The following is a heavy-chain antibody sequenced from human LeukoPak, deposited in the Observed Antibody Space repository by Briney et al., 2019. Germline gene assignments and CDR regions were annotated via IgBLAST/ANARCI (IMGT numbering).Heavy chain of an antibody. V-gene: IGHV3-21*01. CDR3: ASGLDTAMATFYY. J-gene: IGHJ4*02. CDR1: GFTFSRYT. D-gene: IGHD5-18*01. Sequence: NPGGSLRLSCADSGFTFSRYTMNWVRQAPGKGLEWVASISSSSSDIHYADSVKGRFTISRGNAKKSLYLQMNSLRVGDTAVYYCASGLDTAMATFYYWGQGTQVTVSS. CDR2: ISSSSSDI.